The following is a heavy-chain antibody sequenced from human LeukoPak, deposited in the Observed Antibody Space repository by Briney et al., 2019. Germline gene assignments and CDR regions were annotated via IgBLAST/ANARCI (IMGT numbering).Heavy chain of an antibody. Sequence: PSETLSLTCTVSGVSISSYYWSWIRQPPGKGLEWIGYIYYSGSTNYNPSLKSRVTISVDTSKNQFSLKLSSVTAADTAVYYCASMMPAGYWGQGTLVTVSS. CDR2: IYYSGST. CDR1: GVSISSYY. V-gene: IGHV4-59*01. CDR3: ASMMPAGY. J-gene: IGHJ4*02. D-gene: IGHD3-16*01.